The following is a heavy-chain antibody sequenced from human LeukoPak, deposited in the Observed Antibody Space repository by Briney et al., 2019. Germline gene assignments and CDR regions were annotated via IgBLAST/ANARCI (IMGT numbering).Heavy chain of an antibody. Sequence: AGSLRLSCAASGFTFSSYAMTWVRQAPGMGLEWVSTISGGGGSTYYADSVQGRFTISRDNSKNTLYLQMNNLRAKDTAVYYCAKDHRVGLLLLLPWGQGTLVTVSS. V-gene: IGHV3-23*01. CDR3: AKDHRVGLLLLLP. CDR1: GFTFSSYA. J-gene: IGHJ5*02. CDR2: ISGGGGST. D-gene: IGHD2-15*01.